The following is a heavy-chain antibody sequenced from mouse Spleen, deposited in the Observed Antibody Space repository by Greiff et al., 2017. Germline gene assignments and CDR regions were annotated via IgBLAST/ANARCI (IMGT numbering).Heavy chain of an antibody. D-gene: IGHD1-1*02. Sequence: EVQLVESGAELVKPGASVKLSCTASGFNIKDTYMHWVKQRPEQGLEWIGRIDPANGNTKYDPKFQGKATITADTSSNTAYLQLSSLTSEDTAVYYCARSMVYRAMDYWGQGTSVTVSS. J-gene: IGHJ4*01. CDR1: GFNIKDTY. CDR3: ARSMVYRAMDY. CDR2: IDPANGNT. V-gene: IGHV14-3*02.